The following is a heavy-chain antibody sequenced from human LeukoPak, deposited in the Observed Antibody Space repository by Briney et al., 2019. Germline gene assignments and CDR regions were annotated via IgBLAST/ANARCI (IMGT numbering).Heavy chain of an antibody. J-gene: IGHJ4*02. CDR3: ARPRSSYYYGSGSYYNY. CDR1: GFTFSSYA. Sequence: GGSLRLSCAASGFTFSSYAMSWVRQAPGKGLVWVSRINSDGSGTTYADSVKGRFTISRDNSKNTLYLQMNSLRAEDTAVYYCARPRSSYYYGSGSYYNYWGQGTLVTVSS. D-gene: IGHD3-10*01. CDR2: INSDGSGT. V-gene: IGHV3-74*01.